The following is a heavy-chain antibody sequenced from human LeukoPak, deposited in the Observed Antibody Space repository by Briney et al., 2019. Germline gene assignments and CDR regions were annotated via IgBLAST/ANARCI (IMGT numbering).Heavy chain of an antibody. D-gene: IGHD3-22*01. CDR2: IHHSGST. Sequence: PSETLSLTCAVYGGSFSGYYWSWIRQPPGKGLQWIGEIHHSGSTNYNPSLKSRVTISVDTSKNQFSLKLSSVTAADTAVYYCARHDGVVVLHGGLDYWGQGILVGVSS. CDR1: GGSFSGYY. J-gene: IGHJ4*01. CDR3: ARHDGVVVLHGGLDY. V-gene: IGHV4-34*01.